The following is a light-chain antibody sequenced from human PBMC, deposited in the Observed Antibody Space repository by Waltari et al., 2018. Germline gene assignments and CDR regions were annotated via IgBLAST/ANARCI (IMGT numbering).Light chain of an antibody. CDR1: QSISSS. V-gene: IGKV1-5*03. CDR2: KAS. Sequence: DIQMTQSPSTLSASVGDRVTITCRASQSISSSLAWYQQRPGQAPKLLIYKASSLESGVPSRCSGSGSGTEFTLTISSLQPDDFATYYCQQYNSYPYTFGQGTKLEIK. CDR3: QQYNSYPYT. J-gene: IGKJ2*01.